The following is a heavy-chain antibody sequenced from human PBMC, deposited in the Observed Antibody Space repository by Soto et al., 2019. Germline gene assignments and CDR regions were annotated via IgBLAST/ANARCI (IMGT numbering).Heavy chain of an antibody. D-gene: IGHD4-4*01. CDR1: GYTFTGYY. Sequence: QVQLVQSGAEVKKPGASVKVSCKASGYTFTGYYMHWVRQAPGQGLEWMGWINPNSGGTNYAQKFQGRVTMTRDTSISTAYMELSRLRSDDTAVYYCARDPAIYSGKFDYGLDVWGRGTTVTVSS. CDR3: ARDPAIYSGKFDYGLDV. CDR2: INPNSGGT. V-gene: IGHV1-2*02. J-gene: IGHJ6*02.